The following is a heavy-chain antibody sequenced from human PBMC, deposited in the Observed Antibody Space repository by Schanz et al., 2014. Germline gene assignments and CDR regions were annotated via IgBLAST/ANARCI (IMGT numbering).Heavy chain of an antibody. Sequence: QILLVQPGPEVKKPGASVTVSCKASGYDFHIYAYSWVRQAPGQGPEWIGWISPYNGNTNYALKLQGRVTMTTDTSTGTAYMELRSLRSDDTAVYYCARGGYSSGWYDRDIAHFDYWGQGTLVTVSS. CDR1: GYDFHIYA. CDR2: ISPYNGNT. D-gene: IGHD6-19*01. J-gene: IGHJ4*02. V-gene: IGHV1-18*01. CDR3: ARGGYSSGWYDRDIAHFDY.